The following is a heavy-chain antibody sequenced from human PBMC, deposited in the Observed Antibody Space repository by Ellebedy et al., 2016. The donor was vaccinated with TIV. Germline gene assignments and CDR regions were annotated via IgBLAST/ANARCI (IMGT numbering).Heavy chain of an antibody. J-gene: IGHJ6*02. CDR3: AKDHSSRRNRKGAMDV. V-gene: IGHV3-43*01. Sequence: GESLKISCAASGFTFDDYTMHWVRQAPGKGLEWVSLISWDGCTTYYADSLKGRFTISRDNSKNSLYLQMNSLRTEDTALYYCAKDHSSRRNRKGAMDVWGQGTTVTVSS. CDR1: GFTFDDYT. CDR2: ISWDGCTT. D-gene: IGHD6-13*01.